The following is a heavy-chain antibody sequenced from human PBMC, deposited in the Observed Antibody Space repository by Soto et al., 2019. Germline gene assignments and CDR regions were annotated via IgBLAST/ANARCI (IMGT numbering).Heavy chain of an antibody. V-gene: IGHV3-23*01. CDR2: ISGSGGST. D-gene: IGHD6-19*01. J-gene: IGHJ5*02. CDR3: AKGQRWTVAGPYNWFDP. CDR1: GFTFSSYA. Sequence: GGSLRLSCAASGFTFSSYAMSWVRQAPGKGLEWVSAISGSGGSTYYADSVKGRFTISRDNSKNTLYLQMNSLRAEDTAVYYCAKGQRWTVAGPYNWFDPWGQGTLVTVSS.